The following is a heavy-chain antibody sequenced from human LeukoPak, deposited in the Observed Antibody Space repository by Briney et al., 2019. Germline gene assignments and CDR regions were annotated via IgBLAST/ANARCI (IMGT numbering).Heavy chain of an antibody. CDR1: GFTFSSYS. CDR2: ISSSSRYI. D-gene: IGHD6-6*01. V-gene: IGHV3-21*01. Sequence: PGGSLRLSCAASGFTFSSYSMNWVRQAPGKGLEWVSSISSSSRYIYYADSVKGRFTISRDNAKNSLYLQMNSLRAEDTAVYYCARERSTAARQDAFDIWGQGTMVTVSS. CDR3: ARERSTAARQDAFDI. J-gene: IGHJ3*02.